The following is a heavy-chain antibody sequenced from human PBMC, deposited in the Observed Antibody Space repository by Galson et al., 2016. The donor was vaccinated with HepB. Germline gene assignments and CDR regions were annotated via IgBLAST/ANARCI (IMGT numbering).Heavy chain of an antibody. D-gene: IGHD6-25*01. CDR2: IYHSGMT. CDR1: GGSMSSHY. J-gene: IGHJ4*02. V-gene: IGHV4-59*11. Sequence: SETLSLTCNVSGGSMSSHYWSWIRQPPGKGLEWIGYIYHSGMTNYKSSLKSRVSISIDTSNNQFSLKLTSVTAADTAGYYCARRIGTAGLNSFDYGGRGTLVTVSS. CDR3: ARRIGTAGLNSFDY.